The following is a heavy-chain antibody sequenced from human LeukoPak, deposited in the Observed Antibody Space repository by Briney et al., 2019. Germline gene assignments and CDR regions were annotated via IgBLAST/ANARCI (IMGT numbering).Heavy chain of an antibody. CDR2: INPNSGGT. CDR3: ARAPPPYYYDSSGYPVGAFDI. J-gene: IGHJ3*02. Sequence: ASVKVSCKASGYTFTGYYMHWVRPAPGQGLEWMGWINPNSGGTNYAQKFQGRVTMTRDTSISTAYMELSRLRSDDTAVYYCARAPPPYYYDSSGYPVGAFDIWGRGTMVTVSS. CDR1: GYTFTGYY. D-gene: IGHD3-22*01. V-gene: IGHV1-2*02.